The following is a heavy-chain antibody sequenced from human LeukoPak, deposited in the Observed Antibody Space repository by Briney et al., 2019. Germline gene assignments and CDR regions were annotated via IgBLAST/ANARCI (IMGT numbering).Heavy chain of an antibody. V-gene: IGHV4-59*08. J-gene: IGHJ4*02. CDR2: IYYSGST. Sequence: SETLSLTCTVSGGSISSYYWSWIRQPPGKGLEWIGYIYYSGSTNYNPSLKSRVTISVDTSKNQFSLKLSSVTAADTAVYYCGRHNAYGDLNYFDYWGQGTLVTVSS. CDR3: GRHNAYGDLNYFDY. CDR1: GGSISSYY. D-gene: IGHD4-17*01.